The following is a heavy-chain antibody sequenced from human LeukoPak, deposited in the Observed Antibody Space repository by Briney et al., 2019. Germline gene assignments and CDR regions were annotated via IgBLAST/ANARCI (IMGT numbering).Heavy chain of an antibody. CDR3: ARGPHYHDSSGYSPSYSYAMDV. CDR1: GGSISSYY. Sequence: SETLSLTCTVSGGSISSYYWSWIRQPPGKGLEWIGYIYYSGSTNYNPSLRSRVTISVDTSKNQFSLDLRSVTAADTAVYYCARGPHYHDSSGYSPSYSYAMDVWGQGTTVAVSS. D-gene: IGHD3-22*01. CDR2: IYYSGST. V-gene: IGHV4-59*01. J-gene: IGHJ6*02.